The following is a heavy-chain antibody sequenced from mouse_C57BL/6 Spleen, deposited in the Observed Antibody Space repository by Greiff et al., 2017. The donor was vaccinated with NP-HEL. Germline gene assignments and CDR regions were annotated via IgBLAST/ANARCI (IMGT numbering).Heavy chain of an antibody. D-gene: IGHD1-1*01. CDR2: INPNNGGT. V-gene: IGHV1-26*01. J-gene: IGHJ3*01. Sequence: EVQLQQSGPELVKPGASVKISCKASGYTFTDYYMNWVKQSHGKSLEWIGDINPNNGGTSYNQKFKGKATLTVDKSSSTAYMELRSLTSEDSAVYYCARREELLAWFAYWGQGTLVTVSA. CDR3: ARREELLAWFAY. CDR1: GYTFTDYY.